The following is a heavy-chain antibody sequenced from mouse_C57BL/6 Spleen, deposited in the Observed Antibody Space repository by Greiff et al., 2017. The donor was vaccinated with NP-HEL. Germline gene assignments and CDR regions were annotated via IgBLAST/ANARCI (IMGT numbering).Heavy chain of an antibody. J-gene: IGHJ3*01. CDR1: GFTFSNYW. Sequence: EVQGVESGGGLVQPGGSMKLSCVASGFTFSNYWMNWVRQSPEKGLEWVAQIRLKSDNYATHYAESVKGRFTISRDDSKSSVYLQMNNLRAEDTGMYYCTAPHPPYGSFAYWGQGTLVTVSA. D-gene: IGHD1-1*01. CDR2: IRLKSDNYAT. V-gene: IGHV6-3*01. CDR3: TAPHPPYGSFAY.